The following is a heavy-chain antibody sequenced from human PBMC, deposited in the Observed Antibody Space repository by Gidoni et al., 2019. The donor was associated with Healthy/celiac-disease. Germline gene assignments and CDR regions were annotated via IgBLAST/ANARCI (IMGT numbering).Heavy chain of an antibody. CDR3: ARGPSIAARSSGLDV. V-gene: IGHV4-61*02. Sequence: QVQLQESGPGLVKPSQTLSLTCTVSGGSISSGSYYWSWIRQPAGKGLEWIGRIYTSGSTNYNPSLKSRVTISVDTSKNQFSLKLSSVTAADTAVYYCARGPSIAARSSGLDVWGQGTTVTVSS. CDR1: GGSISSGSYY. J-gene: IGHJ6*02. CDR2: IYTSGST. D-gene: IGHD6-6*01.